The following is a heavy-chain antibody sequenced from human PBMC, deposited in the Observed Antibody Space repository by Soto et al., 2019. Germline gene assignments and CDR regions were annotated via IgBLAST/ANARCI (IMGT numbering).Heavy chain of an antibody. J-gene: IGHJ5*02. Sequence: PSETLSLTCTVSGGSITGSTYYWGWIRRPPGKGLEWIGSIYYSGSTYYRPSLKSRVTISVDTSKNQFSLKLSSVTAADTAVYYCARQVPAAIRLGWFDPWGQGTLVTVSS. D-gene: IGHD2-2*02. V-gene: IGHV4-39*01. CDR1: GGSITGSTYY. CDR3: ARQVPAAIRLGWFDP. CDR2: IYYSGST.